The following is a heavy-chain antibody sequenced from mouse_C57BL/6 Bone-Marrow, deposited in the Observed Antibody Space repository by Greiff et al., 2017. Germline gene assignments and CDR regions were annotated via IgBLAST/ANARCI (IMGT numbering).Heavy chain of an antibody. CDR3: ARSSTFFYYFDY. CDR1: GYTITTYP. CDR2: FHHYNDDN. V-gene: IGHV1-47*01. Sequence: QVHVKQSGAELVKPGASVNMTCKVTGYTITTYPTEWMKQNHGKSLEWIGNFHHYNDDNKNNAKIKGKATLTDKKSSNTVYLELSRFTSDDSAVYYCARSSTFFYYFDYWGQGTTLTVSS. J-gene: IGHJ2*01. D-gene: IGHD5-1*01.